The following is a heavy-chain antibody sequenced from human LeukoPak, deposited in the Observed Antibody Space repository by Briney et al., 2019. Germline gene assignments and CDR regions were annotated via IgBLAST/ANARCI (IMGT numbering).Heavy chain of an antibody. CDR1: GYSFTSYW. V-gene: IGHV5-51*01. Sequence: GESLKISCKGSGYSFTSYWIGWVRQMPRKGLEWMGIIYPGDSDTRYSPSFQGQVTISADKSISTAYLQWSSLKASDTAMYYCARRLPSYSSSWYSFDPWGQGTLVTVSS. D-gene: IGHD6-13*01. CDR3: ARRLPSYSSSWYSFDP. J-gene: IGHJ5*02. CDR2: IYPGDSDT.